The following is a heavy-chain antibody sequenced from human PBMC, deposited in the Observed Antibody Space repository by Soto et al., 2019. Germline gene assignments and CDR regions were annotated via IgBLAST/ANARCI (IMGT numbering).Heavy chain of an antibody. CDR3: ATPREYNFWSGYYLYAFDI. CDR2: IYYSGST. Sequence: QLQLQESGPGLVKPSETLSLTCTVSGGSISSSSYYWGWIRQPPGKGLEWIGSIYYSGSTYYNPSLKSRVTISVDTSKNQFSLKLRSVTAADTAVYYCATPREYNFWSGYYLYAFDIWGQGPMVTVSS. D-gene: IGHD3-3*01. CDR1: GGSISSSSYY. J-gene: IGHJ3*02. V-gene: IGHV4-39*01.